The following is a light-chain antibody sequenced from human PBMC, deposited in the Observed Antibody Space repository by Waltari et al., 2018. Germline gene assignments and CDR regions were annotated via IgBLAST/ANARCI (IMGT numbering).Light chain of an antibody. Sequence: DLTQPPSVSVSPGQTATITCSGERLADKFVCWYQQRPGQSPVLVIYQDTWRPSGIPERFSGSNSGNTATLTISGTQATDEADFYCQAWDSRNAAVLFGGGTKLTVL. J-gene: IGLJ2*01. CDR2: QDT. V-gene: IGLV3-1*01. CDR1: RLADKF. CDR3: QAWDSRNAAVL.